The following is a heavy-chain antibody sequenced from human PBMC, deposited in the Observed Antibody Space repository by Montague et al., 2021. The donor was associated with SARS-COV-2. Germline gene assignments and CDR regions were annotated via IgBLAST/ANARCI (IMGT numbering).Heavy chain of an antibody. D-gene: IGHD2/OR15-2a*01. CDR3: ARGTGQHITLFEIGRNYWYHDV. J-gene: IGHJ2*01. V-gene: IGHV4-34*01. CDR1: GGPLGDYY. Sequence: SETLSLTCAVYGGPLGDYYWGWIRQSPGNGREWSGDINHNARTHYSPPLKSRVALSVDKSKHQFSLRLKSVTTADTAVYYCARGTGQHITLFEIGRNYWYHDVWGRGTLVTVSS. CDR2: INHNART.